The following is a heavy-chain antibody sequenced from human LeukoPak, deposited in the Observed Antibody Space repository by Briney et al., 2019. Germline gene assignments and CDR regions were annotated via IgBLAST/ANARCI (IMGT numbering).Heavy chain of an antibody. CDR3: TRAKRVIFDY. D-gene: IGHD1-1*01. Sequence: SVKVSCKASGGTFSSYAISWVRQAPGQGLEWMGRIIPILGIANYAQKFQGRVTITADKSTSTAYMELSSLRSEDTAVYYCTRAKRVIFDYWGQGTLVTVSS. CDR2: IIPILGIA. CDR1: GGTFSSYA. V-gene: IGHV1-69*04. J-gene: IGHJ4*02.